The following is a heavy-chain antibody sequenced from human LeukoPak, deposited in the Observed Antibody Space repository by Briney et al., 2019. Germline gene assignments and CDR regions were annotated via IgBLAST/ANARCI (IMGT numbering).Heavy chain of an antibody. V-gene: IGHV1-18*01. CDR2: ISGYNGNI. CDR1: GYTFSSYG. J-gene: IGHJ6*02. Sequence: GASVKVSCKASGYTFSSYGISWVRQAPGQGLEWMGWISGYNGNINYAQKFQGRVTMTTDTSTSTAYIELRNLRSDDTAVYYCARSLRYCSGGNCYYTMDVWGQGTTVTVSS. D-gene: IGHD2-15*01. CDR3: ARSLRYCSGGNCYYTMDV.